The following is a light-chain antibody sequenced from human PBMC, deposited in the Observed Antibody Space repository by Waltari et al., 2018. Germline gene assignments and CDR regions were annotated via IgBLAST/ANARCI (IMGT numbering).Light chain of an antibody. V-gene: IGKV3-15*01. CDR3: QQSHGFPFT. CDR1: QSISSN. CDR2: GAS. J-gene: IGKJ2*01. Sequence: EIEMTQSPVTLSVSPGERATLSCRASQSISSNLAWYQQKPGQSPRLLIHGASTRATGIPARFSGSGSGTDFTLTITSLQPEDSATYYCQQSHGFPFTFGQGTKLEIK.